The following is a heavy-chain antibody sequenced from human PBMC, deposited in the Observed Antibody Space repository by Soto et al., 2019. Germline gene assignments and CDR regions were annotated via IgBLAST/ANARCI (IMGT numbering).Heavy chain of an antibody. V-gene: IGHV4-30-4*01. J-gene: IGHJ1*01. Sequence: QVHLQESGPGLVKPSQTLSLTCSVNGDSINSDSVYWSWIRQSPGKGLEYIGYITYNGGTVYSPSLKSRVTMSADTPKNQFSLEVRSVTAEDTAVYYCARESQLGPSSGRLEQWGQGTLVTVST. D-gene: IGHD5-12*01. CDR1: GDSINSDSVY. CDR2: ITYNGGT. CDR3: ARESQLGPSSGRLEQ.